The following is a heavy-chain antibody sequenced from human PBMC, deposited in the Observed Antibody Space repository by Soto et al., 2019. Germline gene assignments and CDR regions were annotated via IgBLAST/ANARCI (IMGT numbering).Heavy chain of an antibody. CDR1: GFTFDDYA. J-gene: IGHJ3*02. V-gene: IGHV3-9*01. Sequence: EVQLVESGGGLVQPGRSLRLSCAASGFTFDDYAMHWVRQAPGKGLEWVSGISWNSGSIGYADSVKGRFTISRDNAKNSLYLQMNSLRAEDTALYYCAKDTLVDYGDPFSAFDIWGQGTMVTVSS. CDR2: ISWNSGSI. CDR3: AKDTLVDYGDPFSAFDI. D-gene: IGHD4-17*01.